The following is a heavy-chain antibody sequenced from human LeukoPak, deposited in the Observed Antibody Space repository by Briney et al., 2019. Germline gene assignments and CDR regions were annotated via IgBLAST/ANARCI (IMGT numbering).Heavy chain of an antibody. CDR2: IYTSGTT. Sequence: SETLSLTCTVSGGSISSYYWSWIRQPAGKGLEWIGRIYTSGTTNYNPSLKSRVTMSVDTSKNQFSLKLSSVTAADTAVYYCASSGSYSAFDYWGQGTLVIVSS. CDR3: ASSGSYSAFDY. CDR1: GGSISSYY. V-gene: IGHV4-4*07. J-gene: IGHJ4*02. D-gene: IGHD1-26*01.